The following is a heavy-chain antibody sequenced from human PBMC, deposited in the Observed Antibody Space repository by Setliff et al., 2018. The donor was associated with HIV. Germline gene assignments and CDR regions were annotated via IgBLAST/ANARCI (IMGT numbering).Heavy chain of an antibody. Sequence: SETLSLTCAVSGYSISSGYYWGWIRQPPGKGLEWIGSIYHSGSTYYNPSLKSRVTISLDTSKNQFSLKLSSVTAADTAVYYCARDIRAAGTGWFDPWGQGTLVTVSS. CDR2: IYHSGST. V-gene: IGHV4-38-2*02. CDR3: ARDIRAAGTGWFDP. CDR1: GYSISSGYY. D-gene: IGHD6-13*01. J-gene: IGHJ5*02.